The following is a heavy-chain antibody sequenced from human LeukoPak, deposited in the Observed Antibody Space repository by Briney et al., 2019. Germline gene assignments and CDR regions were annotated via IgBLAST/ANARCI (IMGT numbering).Heavy chain of an antibody. Sequence: ASVKLSCNASGYTFTGYYMHWVRQAPGQGLEWRGGINPNSGGTNYAQKFQGRGTMTRHKSISTAYMELSRLRSDDTAVYYCARLIYDTAIAYAFDMWGEGTMVTVSS. D-gene: IGHD3-22*01. CDR2: INPNSGGT. CDR1: GYTFTGYY. V-gene: IGHV1-2*02. J-gene: IGHJ3*02. CDR3: ARLIYDTAIAYAFDM.